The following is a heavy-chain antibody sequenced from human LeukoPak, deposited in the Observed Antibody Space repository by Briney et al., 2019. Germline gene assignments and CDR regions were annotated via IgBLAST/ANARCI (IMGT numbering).Heavy chain of an antibody. D-gene: IGHD3-3*01. Sequence: KPSETLSLTCAVYGGSFSGYYWSWIRQPPGKGLEWIGEINHSGSTNYNPSLKSRVTISVDTSKNQFSLKLSSVTAADTAVYYCARGRHDCWCGYYPRLWFDPWGQGTLVTVSS. CDR1: GGSFSGYY. CDR2: INHSGST. V-gene: IGHV4-34*01. J-gene: IGHJ5*02. CDR3: ARGRHDCWCGYYPRLWFDP.